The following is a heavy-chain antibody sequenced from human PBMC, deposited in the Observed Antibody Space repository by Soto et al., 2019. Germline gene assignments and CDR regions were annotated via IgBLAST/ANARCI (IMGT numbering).Heavy chain of an antibody. CDR1: GGSITSGDNY. V-gene: IGHV4-39*01. J-gene: IGHJ4*02. Sequence: PSETLSLTCTVSGGSITSGDNYWSWIRQPPGKGLEWIGYIYYSGSTYYNPSLKSRVTISVDTSKNQFSLKLSSVTAADTAVYYCARQSRPLYYFDYWGQGTLVTVSS. CDR2: IYYSGST. CDR3: ARQSRPLYYFDY.